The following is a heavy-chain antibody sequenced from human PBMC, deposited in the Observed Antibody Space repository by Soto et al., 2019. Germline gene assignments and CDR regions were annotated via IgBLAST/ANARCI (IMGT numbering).Heavy chain of an antibody. CDR1: GYTFSSYG. V-gene: IGHV1-18*01. Sequence: ASVKVSCTTSGYTFSSYGIVWVRQAPGQGLEWMGWISTYNVDTKYADKFQGRLTISSDTSTTTAFMELRRLRSDDTAVYYGVRDRIAAAGIGPWGQGTLVTVSA. J-gene: IGHJ5*02. CDR3: VRDRIAAAGIGP. CDR2: ISTYNVDT. D-gene: IGHD6-13*01.